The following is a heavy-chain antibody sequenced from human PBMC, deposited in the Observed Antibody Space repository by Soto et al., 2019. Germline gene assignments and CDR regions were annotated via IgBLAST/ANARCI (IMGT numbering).Heavy chain of an antibody. D-gene: IGHD2-15*01. V-gene: IGHV4-30-4*01. CDR3: AREVGTEEWFDP. CDR1: GGSISSGDYY. Sequence: SETLSLTCTVSGGSISSGDYYWSWIRQPPGKGLEWIGYIYYSGSTYYNPSLKSRVTISVDTSKNQFSLKLSSVTAADTAVYYCAREVGTEEWFDPWGQGTLVTVSS. J-gene: IGHJ5*02. CDR2: IYYSGST.